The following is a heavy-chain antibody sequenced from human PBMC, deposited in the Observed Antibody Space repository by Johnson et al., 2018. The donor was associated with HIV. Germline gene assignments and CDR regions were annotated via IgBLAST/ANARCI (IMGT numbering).Heavy chain of an antibody. CDR2: IWYDGSNK. V-gene: IGHV3-33*06. J-gene: IGHJ3*02. Sequence: QVQLVESGGGLIQPGGSLRLSCAASGLTFSSYGMHWVRQAPGKGLEWVAVIWYDGSNKDYADSVKGRFTISRDNSKNTLYLQMNSLRAEDTAVYYCAKGLLIAAAHDAFDIWGQGTMVTVSS. CDR1: GLTFSSYG. D-gene: IGHD6-13*01. CDR3: AKGLLIAAAHDAFDI.